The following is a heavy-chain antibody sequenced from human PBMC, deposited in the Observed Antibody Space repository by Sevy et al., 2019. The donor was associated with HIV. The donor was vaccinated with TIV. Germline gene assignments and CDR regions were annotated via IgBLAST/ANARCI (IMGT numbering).Heavy chain of an antibody. Sequence: GGSLRLSCAASGFTFSSYWMSWVRHAPGKGLEWVANIKQDGSEKYYVDSVKGRFTISRDNAKNSLYLQMNSLRAEDTAVSYCASPGGKGFDPWGQGTLVTVSS. V-gene: IGHV3-7*03. J-gene: IGHJ5*02. CDR2: IKQDGSEK. CDR3: ASPGGKGFDP. CDR1: GFTFSSYW. D-gene: IGHD3-16*01.